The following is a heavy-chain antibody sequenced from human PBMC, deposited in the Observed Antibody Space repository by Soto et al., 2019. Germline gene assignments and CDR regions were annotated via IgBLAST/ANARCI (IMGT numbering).Heavy chain of an antibody. CDR2: INAGNGNT. J-gene: IGHJ6*02. V-gene: IGHV1-3*01. CDR1: GYTLTNYG. Sequence: GGPVKGSCKGSGYTLTNYGIHLVRQAPGQRLEWMGWINAGNGNTKYSQKFQGRVTITRDTSASTAYMELSSLRSEGTAVYYCARDVGGMDVWGQGTTVTVSS. CDR3: ARDVGGMDV. D-gene: IGHD3-3*01.